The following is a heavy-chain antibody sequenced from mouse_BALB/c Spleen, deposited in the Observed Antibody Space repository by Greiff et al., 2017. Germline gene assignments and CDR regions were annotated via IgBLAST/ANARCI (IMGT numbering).Heavy chain of an antibody. V-gene: IGHV3-2*02. CDR3: ARDPAY. J-gene: IGHJ3*01. CDR1: GYSITCDYA. CDR2: ISYSGST. Sequence: DVQLQESGPGLVKPSQSLSLTCTVTGYSITCDYAWNWIRQFPGNKLEWMGYISYSGSTSYNPSLKSRISITRDTSKNQFFLQLNSVTTEDTATYYCARDPAYWGQGTLVTVSA.